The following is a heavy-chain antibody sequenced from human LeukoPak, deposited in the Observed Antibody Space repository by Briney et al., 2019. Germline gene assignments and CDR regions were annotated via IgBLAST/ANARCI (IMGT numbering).Heavy chain of an antibody. CDR3: ARDLAVTTWNWFDP. J-gene: IGHJ5*02. CDR1: GYSFTGYY. D-gene: IGHD4-17*01. Sequence: RASVKVSCKASGYSFTGYYMHWVRQAPGQGPEWMGWINPNNGGTNYVQKFQGRVTLTRDTSISTAYMELSSLRSDDTAVYYCARDLAVTTWNWFDPWGQGTLVTVSS. CDR2: INPNNGGT. V-gene: IGHV1-2*02.